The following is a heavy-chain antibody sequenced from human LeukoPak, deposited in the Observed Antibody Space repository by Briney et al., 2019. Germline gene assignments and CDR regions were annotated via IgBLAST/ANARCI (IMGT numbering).Heavy chain of an antibody. V-gene: IGHV1-2*02. CDR1: GYTFTGYY. J-gene: IGHJ3*02. D-gene: IGHD4-11*01. Sequence: ASVKVSCKASGYTFTGYYMHWVRQAPGQGLEWMGWINPNSGGTNYAQKFQGRVTMTRDTSISTAYMELSRLRSDDTAVYYCARDPDYSDYADAFDIWGQGTMVTVSS. CDR3: ARDPDYSDYADAFDI. CDR2: INPNSGGT.